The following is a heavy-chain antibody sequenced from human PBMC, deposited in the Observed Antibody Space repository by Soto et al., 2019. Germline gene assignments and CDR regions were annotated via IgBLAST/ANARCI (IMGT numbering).Heavy chain of an antibody. CDR2: ISYDGKNK. CDR1: GLTFRRDG. CDR3: AGGYDWGDY. J-gene: IGHJ4*02. Sequence: QVQLVASGGGVVQPGRSLRLSCTSSGLTFRRDGMLWVRQAPGEGLEWVSVISYDGKNKYYADSVKGRFTISRDNSKNTLFLQIDSLRIEDTAIYYCAGGYDWGDYWGQGTLVTVSS. D-gene: IGHD5-12*01. V-gene: IGHV3-30*03.